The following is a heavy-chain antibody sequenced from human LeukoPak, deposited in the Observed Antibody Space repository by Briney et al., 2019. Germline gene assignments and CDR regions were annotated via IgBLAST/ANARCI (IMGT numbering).Heavy chain of an antibody. J-gene: IGHJ3*02. CDR2: ISSTSAYT. V-gene: IGHV3-11*06. CDR3: ARSMAAGFDI. CDR1: GFTFSSHY. Sequence: PGGSLRLSCAASGFTFSSHYMNWIRQAPGRGLEWVSYISSTSAYTKYADSVKGRFTISRDNAKNSLFLQMNSLRAEDTAVYYCARSMAAGFDIWGQGTVVIVSS. D-gene: IGHD6-25*01.